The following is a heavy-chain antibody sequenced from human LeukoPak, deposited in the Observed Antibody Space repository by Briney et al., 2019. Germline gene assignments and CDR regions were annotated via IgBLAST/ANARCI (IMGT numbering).Heavy chain of an antibody. CDR2: ISTTSTYI. D-gene: IGHD2-15*01. Sequence: GGSLTLSCAVSGYTFSSYSTNWGRQAPGKGLEWVSSISTTSTYIYYADSVKGRFTISRDNAKDSLYLQMNSLRAEATAVYYCARVVGKVFKDINGYYFDYWGEGILVTVSS. CDR3: ARVVGKVFKDINGYYFDY. V-gene: IGHV3-21*01. J-gene: IGHJ4*02. CDR1: GYTFSSYS.